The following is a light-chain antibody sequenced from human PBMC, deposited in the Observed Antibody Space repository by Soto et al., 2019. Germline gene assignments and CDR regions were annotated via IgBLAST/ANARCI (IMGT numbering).Light chain of an antibody. Sequence: VLTQSPGPLSFSARARGPLSCRASQTVNRYLAWYQQKPGQAPRLLIYDTSNRATGIPARFSGSGSGTDFTLTISSLEPEDFAVYYCQQREHWPPIPFGQGTRLEI. CDR2: DTS. V-gene: IGKV3-11*01. CDR3: QQREHWPPIP. J-gene: IGKJ5*01. CDR1: QTVNRY.